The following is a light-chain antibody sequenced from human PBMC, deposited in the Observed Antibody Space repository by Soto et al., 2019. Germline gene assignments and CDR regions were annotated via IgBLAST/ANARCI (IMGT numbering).Light chain of an antibody. V-gene: IGKV3-11*01. CDR3: QQRSDWPPLT. J-gene: IGKJ4*01. CDR2: DAS. Sequence: EIVLTQSPATLSLSPGERATLSCRASQSVSSYLAWYQQKPGQAPRLLIYDASNRAIGIPARFSGSGSGTDFTLTISSLEPEDFAVYYCQQRSDWPPLTFGGGTKVEIK. CDR1: QSVSSY.